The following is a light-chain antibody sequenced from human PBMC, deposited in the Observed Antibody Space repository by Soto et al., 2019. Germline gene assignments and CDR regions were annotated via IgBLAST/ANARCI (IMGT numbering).Light chain of an antibody. CDR2: EDN. CDR1: SGSVASNY. Sequence: NFMLTQPHSVSESPGKTVTISCTGSSGSVASNYVQCYRQRPGSAPTTVIYEDNQRPSGVPDRFSGSRSGTSASLAISGLQSEDEADYYCASWDDSLSGGVFGGGTKVTVL. CDR3: ASWDDSLSGGV. J-gene: IGLJ3*02. V-gene: IGLV6-57*02.